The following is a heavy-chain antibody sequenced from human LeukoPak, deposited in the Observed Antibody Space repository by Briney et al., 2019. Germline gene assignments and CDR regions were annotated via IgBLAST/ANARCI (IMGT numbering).Heavy chain of an antibody. Sequence: GSSVKVSCKASGGTFSSYAISWVRQAPGQGLEWMGRIIPIFGTANYAQKFQGRVTITTDESTSTAYMEPSSLRSEDTAVYYCARTGGWDVNWFDPWGQGTLVTVSS. CDR1: GGTFSSYA. D-gene: IGHD5-12*01. J-gene: IGHJ5*02. V-gene: IGHV1-69*05. CDR2: IIPIFGTA. CDR3: ARTGGWDVNWFDP.